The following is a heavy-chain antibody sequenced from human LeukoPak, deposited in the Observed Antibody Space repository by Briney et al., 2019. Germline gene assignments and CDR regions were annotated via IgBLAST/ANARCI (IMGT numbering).Heavy chain of an antibody. D-gene: IGHD6-13*01. V-gene: IGHV4-34*01. Sequence: PSETLSLTCAVYGGSFSGYYWSWIRQPPGKGLEWIGEINHSGSTNYNPSLKSRFTISVDTSKNQFSLKLSSVTAADTAVYYCARTPYSSSWYGYFQHWGQGTLVTVSS. CDR1: GGSFSGYY. CDR3: ARTPYSSSWYGYFQH. CDR2: INHSGST. J-gene: IGHJ1*01.